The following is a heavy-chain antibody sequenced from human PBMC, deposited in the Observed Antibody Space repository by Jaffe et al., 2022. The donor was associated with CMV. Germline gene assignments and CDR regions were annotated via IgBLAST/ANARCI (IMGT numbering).Heavy chain of an antibody. CDR3: ARIPWVYPIYDSSGYYYDY. J-gene: IGHJ4*02. Sequence: QVTLKESGPVLVKPTETLTLTCTVSGFSLSNARMGVSWIRQPPGKALEWLAHIFSNDEKSYSTSLKSRLTISKDTSKSQVVLTMTNMDPVDTATYYCARIPWVYPIYDSSGYYYDYWGQGTLVTVSS. CDR2: IFSNDEK. D-gene: IGHD3-22*01. CDR1: GFSLSNARMG. V-gene: IGHV2-26*01.